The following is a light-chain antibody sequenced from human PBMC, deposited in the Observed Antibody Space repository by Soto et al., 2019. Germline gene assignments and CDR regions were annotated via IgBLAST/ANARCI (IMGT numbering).Light chain of an antibody. CDR1: QNIFTW. V-gene: IGKV1-5*03. Sequence: DIQMTQSPSTLSASIGDRVTITCRANQNIFTWLAWYQKKPGKAPTLLLYKASNLQSGVPSRFSGSGSGTEFTLTISGLQPDDFASYYCQQYSSYYSFGQGTKLEIK. J-gene: IGKJ2*03. CDR2: KAS. CDR3: QQYSSYYS.